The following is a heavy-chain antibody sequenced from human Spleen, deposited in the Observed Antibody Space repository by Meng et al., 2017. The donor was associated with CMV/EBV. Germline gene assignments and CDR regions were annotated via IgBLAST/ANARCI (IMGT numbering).Heavy chain of an antibody. Sequence: GQPGSAVGGLGTSGASPFTSSAAAGFTFSSYDMRGGRRQPGEWLVWVDVITYDRGNTYYAQSVQSRFTISRDTSKNTLYLQMNCVSAEDTAVYYCARGLSGSYRDRWGRGTLVTVSS. D-gene: IGHD6-19*01. CDR1: GFTFSSYD. V-gene: IGHV3-30-3*01. CDR3: ARGLSGSYRDR. J-gene: IGHJ2*01. CDR2: ITYDRGNT.